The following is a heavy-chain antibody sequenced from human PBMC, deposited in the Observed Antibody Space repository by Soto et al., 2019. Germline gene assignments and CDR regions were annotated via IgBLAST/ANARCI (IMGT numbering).Heavy chain of an antibody. V-gene: IGHV1-3*04. CDR3: ARGVDYDFWSGYYNYIDY. CDR2: INTGNGNT. CDR1: EYTFTTYA. Sequence: ASVKVSFKASEYTFTTYAIHWVRHAPGQRLEWMGWINTGNGNTKYSQKFQGRVTISRDTSASTAYMELSSLRSEDTAVYYCARGVDYDFWSGYYNYIDYWGQGTLVTVSS. D-gene: IGHD3-3*01. J-gene: IGHJ4*02.